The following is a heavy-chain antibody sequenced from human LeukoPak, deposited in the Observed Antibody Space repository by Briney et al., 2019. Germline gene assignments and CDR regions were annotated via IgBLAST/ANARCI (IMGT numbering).Heavy chain of an antibody. CDR3: AKNWGRFERFAY. CDR2: TYYRSMWYN. D-gene: IGHD7-27*01. Sequence: SQTLSLTCAISGDSVSSNSAAWNWIRQSPSRGLEWLGRTYYRSMWYNDYAVSVKSLITINPDTSKNQFSLQLNSVTPEDTAVYYCAKNWGRFERFAYWSQGTLVTVSS. J-gene: IGHJ4*02. CDR1: GDSVSSNSAA. V-gene: IGHV6-1*01.